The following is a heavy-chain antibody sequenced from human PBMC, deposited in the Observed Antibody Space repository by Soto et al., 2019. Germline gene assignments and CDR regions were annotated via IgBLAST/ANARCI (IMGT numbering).Heavy chain of an antibody. Sequence: EVQLVESGGGLVKPGGSLRLSCAASGFTFSSYSMNWVRQAPGKGLEWVSSISSSSSYIYYADSVKGRFTISRDNANNSLYVQMNSLRAEDNAVYYCARGYCSGGSCYLIYYYMDVWGKGPTVTVSS. D-gene: IGHD2-15*01. J-gene: IGHJ6*03. CDR2: ISSSSSYI. CDR3: ARGYCSGGSCYLIYYYMDV. CDR1: GFTFSSYS. V-gene: IGHV3-21*01.